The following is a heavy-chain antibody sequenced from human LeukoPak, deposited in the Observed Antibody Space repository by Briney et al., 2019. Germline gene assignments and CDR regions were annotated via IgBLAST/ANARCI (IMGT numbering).Heavy chain of an antibody. CDR1: GGSISSSSYY. J-gene: IGHJ6*02. CDR2: IYYSGST. D-gene: IGHD2-8*01. CDR3: AREGVLPRRVGMDV. V-gene: IGHV4-39*07. Sequence: SETLSLTCPVSGGSISSSSYYWGWIRQPPGKGLEWIGSIYYSGSTYYNPSLKSRVTISIDTSKNHFSLKLSSVTAADTAVYYCAREGVLPRRVGMDVWGQGTTVTVSS.